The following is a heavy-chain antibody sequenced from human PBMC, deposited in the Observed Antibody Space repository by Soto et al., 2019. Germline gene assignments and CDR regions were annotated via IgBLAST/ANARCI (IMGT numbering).Heavy chain of an antibody. Sequence: GWSLRLSCEASGFIFSTYGMHWVRQTPGKGLEWVALIWHNGRNEFYADSVKGRFSISRDNSRDTVYLQMNSLRADDTAVYYCARDQDVVVTGSAFDIWGQGTLVTASS. D-gene: IGHD2-21*02. CDR2: IWHNGRNE. CDR3: ARDQDVVVTGSAFDI. V-gene: IGHV3-33*01. J-gene: IGHJ3*02. CDR1: GFIFSTYG.